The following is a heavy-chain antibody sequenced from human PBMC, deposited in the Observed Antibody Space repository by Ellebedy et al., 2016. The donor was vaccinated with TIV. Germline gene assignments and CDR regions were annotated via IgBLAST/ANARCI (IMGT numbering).Heavy chain of an antibody. J-gene: IGHJ2*01. Sequence: SETLSLTCTVSGGSISSSTYYWGWIRQPPGQGLEWIGTIYNSGSTYYNPSLKIRVTISVDTSKNQFSLKLTSVTAADTAVYYCARNLVIFTFEKWYFDLWGRGTLVTVSS. CDR2: IYNSGST. D-gene: IGHD3/OR15-3a*01. CDR1: GGSISSSTYY. CDR3: ARNLVIFTFEKWYFDL. V-gene: IGHV4-39*01.